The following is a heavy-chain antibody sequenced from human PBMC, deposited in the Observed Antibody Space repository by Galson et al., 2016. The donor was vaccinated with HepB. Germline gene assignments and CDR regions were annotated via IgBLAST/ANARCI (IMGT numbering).Heavy chain of an antibody. V-gene: IGHV3-30*18. CDR1: GFTLRTYA. D-gene: IGHD3-10*01. CDR2: ISSTGNDI. CDR3: AKGYYFNSGSFSD. Sequence: SLRLSCAASGFTLRTYAMSWVRQAPGKGLEWVALISSTGNDIYYSGSAEGRFTISRDNSRNTLDLQMNSLRAEDSAVYFCAKGYYFNSGSFSDWGQGTLVTVAS. J-gene: IGHJ4*02.